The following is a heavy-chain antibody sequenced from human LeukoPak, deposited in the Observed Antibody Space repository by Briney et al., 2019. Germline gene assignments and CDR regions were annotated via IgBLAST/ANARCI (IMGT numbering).Heavy chain of an antibody. CDR1: GYTFTSYY. D-gene: IGHD1-26*01. V-gene: IGHV1-46*01. Sequence: ASVKVSCKASGYTFTSYYMHWVRQAPGQGLEWMGIINPSGGSTSYAQKFQGRVTMTRDTSTSTVYMELSSLRSEDTAVYYCASEFMGATTGQEGAYFDYWGQGTLVTVSS. CDR2: INPSGGST. CDR3: ASEFMGATTGQEGAYFDY. J-gene: IGHJ4*02.